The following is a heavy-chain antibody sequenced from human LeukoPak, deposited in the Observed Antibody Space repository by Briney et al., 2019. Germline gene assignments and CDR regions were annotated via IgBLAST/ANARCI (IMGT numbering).Heavy chain of an antibody. CDR2: IIPIFGTA. J-gene: IGHJ4*02. V-gene: IGHV1-69*05. Sequence: SVKVSCKASGGTFSSYAISWVRQAPGQGLEWMGRIIPIFGTAIYAQKFQGRVTITTDESTSTAYMELSSLRSEDTAVYYCARDPHPSYGQYLVDYWGQGTLVTVSS. CDR1: GGTFSSYA. CDR3: ARDPHPSYGQYLVDY. D-gene: IGHD5-18*01.